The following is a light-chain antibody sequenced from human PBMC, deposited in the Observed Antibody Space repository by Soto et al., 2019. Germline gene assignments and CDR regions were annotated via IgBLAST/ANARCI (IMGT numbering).Light chain of an antibody. CDR3: SSYTSTSTPVV. CDR2: DVR. V-gene: IGLV2-14*01. J-gene: IGLJ3*02. Sequence: QSVLTQPASVSGPPGQSITISCTGTSSDVGGYNYVSWYQQLPGKAPKLMIYDVRDRPSGVSNRFSGSKSGNTASLTISGLQAEDEADYYCSSYTSTSTPVVFGGGTKLTVL. CDR1: SSDVGGYNY.